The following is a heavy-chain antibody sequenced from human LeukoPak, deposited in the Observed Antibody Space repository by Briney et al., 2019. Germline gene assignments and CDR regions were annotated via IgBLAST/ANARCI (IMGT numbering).Heavy chain of an antibody. J-gene: IGHJ5*02. CDR1: GGTFSSYA. CDR3: ARYRHDYGDDP. CDR2: IIPILGIA. Sequence: SVKVSCKASGGTFSSYAISWVRQAPGQGLEWMGRIIPILGIANYAQKFQGRVTTTADKSTSTAYMELSSLRSEDTAVYYCARYRHDYGDDPWGQGTLVTVSS. V-gene: IGHV1-69*04. D-gene: IGHD4-17*01.